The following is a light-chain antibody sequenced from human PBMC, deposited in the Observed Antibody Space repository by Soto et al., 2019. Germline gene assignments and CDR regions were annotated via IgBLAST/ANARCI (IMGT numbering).Light chain of an antibody. J-gene: IGKJ2*01. CDR2: GAS. Sequence: EIVLTQSPGTLSLSPGERAILSCRASQSVSSSYLAWYQQKPGQAPRLLIYGASSRATGIPDRFSGSGSGTDFTLIISRLEPEDFAVYYCQQYGSSPRYTFGQGTKLEIK. CDR3: QQYGSSPRYT. V-gene: IGKV3-20*01. CDR1: QSVSSSY.